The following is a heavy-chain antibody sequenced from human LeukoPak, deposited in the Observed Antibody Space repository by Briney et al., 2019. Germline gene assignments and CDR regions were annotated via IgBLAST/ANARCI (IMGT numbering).Heavy chain of an antibody. Sequence: GGSLRLSCVASGYTFDDYAMHWVRQRPGEGLEWVSLIDWDGNKRDYADPVKGRFTISRDNTVNSLYLQMDSLRTEDTAVYYCARDRGSSGYPPWSFDHWGQGTLVTVSS. CDR2: IDWDGNKR. J-gene: IGHJ4*02. CDR1: GYTFDDYA. V-gene: IGHV3-43*01. CDR3: ARDRGSSGYPPWSFDH. D-gene: IGHD3-22*01.